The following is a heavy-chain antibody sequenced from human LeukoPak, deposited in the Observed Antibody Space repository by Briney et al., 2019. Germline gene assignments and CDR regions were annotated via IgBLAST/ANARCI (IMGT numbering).Heavy chain of an antibody. CDR3: AREIFGRNWFDP. V-gene: IGHV1-2*02. CDR1: GYTFTGYY. CDR2: INPNSGGT. Sequence: ASVKVSCKASGYTFTGYYMHWVRQAPGQGLEWMGWINPNSGGTNYAQKFQGRVTMTRDTSPSTAYMELSRLRSDDTAVYYCAREIFGRNWFDPWGQGTLVTVSS. D-gene: IGHD3-3*01. J-gene: IGHJ5*02.